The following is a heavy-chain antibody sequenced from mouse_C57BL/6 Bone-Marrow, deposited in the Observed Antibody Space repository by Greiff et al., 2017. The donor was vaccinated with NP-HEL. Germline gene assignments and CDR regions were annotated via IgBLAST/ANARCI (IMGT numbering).Heavy chain of an antibody. CDR1: GYTFTSYT. J-gene: IGHJ3*01. Sequence: QVQPKQSGAELARPGASVKMSCKASGYTFTSYTMHWVKQRPGQGLEWIGYINPSSGYTKYNQKFKDKATLTADKSSSTAYMQLSSLTSEDAAVYYCARKGTIDYDWFAYWGQGTLVTVSA. CDR2: INPSSGYT. D-gene: IGHD2-4*01. CDR3: ARKGTIDYDWFAY. V-gene: IGHV1-4*01.